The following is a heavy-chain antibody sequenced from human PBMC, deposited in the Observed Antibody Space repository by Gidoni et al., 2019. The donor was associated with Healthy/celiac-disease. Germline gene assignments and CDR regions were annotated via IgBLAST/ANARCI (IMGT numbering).Heavy chain of an antibody. CDR3: AKEVGATSPLHY. Sequence: QVQLVESGGGVVQPGRSLRLSCAASGFTFSSYGMHWVRQAPGKGLEWVAVISYDGSNKYYADSVKGRFTISRDNSKNTLYLQMNSLRAEDAAVYYCAKEVGATSPLHYWGQGTLVTVSS. V-gene: IGHV3-30*18. CDR2: ISYDGSNK. D-gene: IGHD1-26*01. J-gene: IGHJ4*02. CDR1: GFTFSSYG.